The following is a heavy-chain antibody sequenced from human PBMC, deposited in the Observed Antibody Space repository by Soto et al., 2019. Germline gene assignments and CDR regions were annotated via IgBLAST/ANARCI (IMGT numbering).Heavy chain of an antibody. Sequence: EVQLVESGGGFVQPGGSLSLSCAASGFTFSAHHMDWVRQAPGKGLDWVGRTRDKTYSYTTEYAASVKGRFTISREDSESLLYRQMYSLKTEDTALYFCVHYERRGSYGRWGQVTIVTVAS. CDR2: TRDKTYSYTT. CDR1: GFTFSAHH. V-gene: IGHV3-72*01. D-gene: IGHD3-22*01. CDR3: VHYERRGSYGR. J-gene: IGHJ4*02.